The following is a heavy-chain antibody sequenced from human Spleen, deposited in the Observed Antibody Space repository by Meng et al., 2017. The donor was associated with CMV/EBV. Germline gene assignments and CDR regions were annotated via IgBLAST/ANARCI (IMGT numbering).Heavy chain of an antibody. D-gene: IGHD1-7*01. J-gene: IGHJ6*02. CDR1: GFTFSDYA. CDR3: AKDRERRNYGRAMDV. Sequence: LSLTCAASGFTFSDYAMTWVRQAPGKGLEWVSIIYSGGSSTYYADSVKGRFTISRDKSKNTLYLQMNSLRAEDTAVYYCAKDRERRNYGRAMDVWGQGTTVTVSS. CDR2: IYSGGSST. V-gene: IGHV3-23*03.